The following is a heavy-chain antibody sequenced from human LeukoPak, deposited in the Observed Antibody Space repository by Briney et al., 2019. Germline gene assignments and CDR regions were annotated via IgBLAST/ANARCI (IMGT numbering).Heavy chain of an antibody. Sequence: GGSLRLSCAVSGFTVSSNYMTWVRQAPGKGLEWVSGISDRDGNTKYADSVKGRFTISRDNSKNTLYLQMNSLRAEDTAVYYCAKTTRPLGALDYWGQGTLVTVSS. J-gene: IGHJ4*02. D-gene: IGHD1-26*01. CDR3: AKTTRPLGALDY. CDR1: GFTVSSNY. CDR2: ISDRDGNT. V-gene: IGHV3-23*01.